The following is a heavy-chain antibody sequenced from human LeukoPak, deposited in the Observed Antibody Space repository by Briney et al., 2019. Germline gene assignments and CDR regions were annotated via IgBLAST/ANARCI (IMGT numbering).Heavy chain of an antibody. CDR3: ARDWPEGPGCPDY. J-gene: IGHJ4*02. V-gene: IGHV3-53*01. D-gene: IGHD2-15*01. Sequence: GGSLRLSCAASGFTVSSNYMSWVRQAPGKGLEWVSVIYSGGSTYYADSVKGRFTISRDNSKNTLYLQMNSLRAEDTAVYYCARDWPEGPGCPDYWGQGTLVTVSS. CDR1: GFTVSSNY. CDR2: IYSGGST.